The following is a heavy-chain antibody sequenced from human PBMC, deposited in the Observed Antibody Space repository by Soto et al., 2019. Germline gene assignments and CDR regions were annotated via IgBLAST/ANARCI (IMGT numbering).Heavy chain of an antibody. CDR3: ARWPDGYYYYGMDV. CDR2: MNPNSGNT. CDR1: GYTFTSYD. V-gene: IGHV1-8*01. J-gene: IGHJ6*02. Sequence: QVQLVQSGAEVKKPGASVKVSCKASGYTFTSYDINWVRQATGQGLEWMGWMNPNSGNTGYAQKFLGRVTMTRNTSISTAYMELSSLRSEDTAVYYCARWPDGYYYYGMDVWGQGTTVTVSS.